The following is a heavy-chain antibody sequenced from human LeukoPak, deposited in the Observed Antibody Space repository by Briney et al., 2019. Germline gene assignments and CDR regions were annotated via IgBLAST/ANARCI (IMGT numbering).Heavy chain of an antibody. CDR2: IYYSGST. J-gene: IGHJ4*02. V-gene: IGHV4-39*01. CDR3: AIRSYDFWSGSGPFDY. CDR1: GGSISSSSYY. D-gene: IGHD3-3*01. Sequence: PSETLSLTCTVSGGSISSSSYYWGWIRQPPGKGLEWIGSIYYSGSTYYNPSLNSRVTISLDTSKNQFSLKLSSVTAADTAVYYCAIRSYDFWSGSGPFDYWGQGTLVTVSS.